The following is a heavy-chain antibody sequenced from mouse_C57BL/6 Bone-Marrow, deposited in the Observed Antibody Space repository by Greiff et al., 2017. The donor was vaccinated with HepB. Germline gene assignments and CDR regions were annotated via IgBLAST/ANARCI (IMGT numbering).Heavy chain of an antibody. V-gene: IGHV3-6*01. CDR1: GYSITSGYY. Sequence: DVQLQESGPGLVKPSQSLSLTCSVTGYSITSGYYWNWIRQFPGNKLEWMGYISYDGSNNYNPSLKNRISITRDTSKNQFFLKLNSVTTEDTATYYCARAGYDYDVAYWGQGTLVTVSA. CDR2: ISYDGSN. D-gene: IGHD2-4*01. CDR3: ARAGYDYDVAY. J-gene: IGHJ3*01.